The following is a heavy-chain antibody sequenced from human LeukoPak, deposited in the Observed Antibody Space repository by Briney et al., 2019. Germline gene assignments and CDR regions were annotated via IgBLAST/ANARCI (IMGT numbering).Heavy chain of an antibody. D-gene: IGHD2-21*01. J-gene: IGHJ5*02. V-gene: IGHV3-21*01. CDR1: S. CDR2: ISSSSSYI. CDR3: ARDTTTRLWSGVNWFDP. Sequence: SMNWVRXAPGKGLEWVSSISSSSSYIYYADSVKGRFTISRDNAKNSLYLQMNSLRAEDTAVYYCARDTTTRLWSGVNWFDPWGQGTLVTVSS.